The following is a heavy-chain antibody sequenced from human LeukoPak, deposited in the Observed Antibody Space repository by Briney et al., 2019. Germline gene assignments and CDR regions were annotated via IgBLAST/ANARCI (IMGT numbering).Heavy chain of an antibody. CDR3: ARDGAAAVDLYYFDY. D-gene: IGHD6-13*01. J-gene: IGHJ4*02. Sequence: GGSLRLSCAASGFTFSSFGMHWVRQAPGQGLECVAFILYDGTNKYYANSVKGRFTISRDNAKNSLYLQMNSLRAEDTALYYCARDGAAAVDLYYFDYWGQGTLVTVSS. V-gene: IGHV3-30*02. CDR1: GFTFSSFG. CDR2: ILYDGTNK.